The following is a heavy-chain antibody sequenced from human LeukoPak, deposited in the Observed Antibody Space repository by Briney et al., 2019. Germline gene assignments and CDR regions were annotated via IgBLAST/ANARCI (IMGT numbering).Heavy chain of an antibody. CDR3: ARQLRNYDILTGYSYYFDY. Sequence: SGTLSLTCTVSGGSISSSSYYWGWIRQPPGKGLEWIGSIYYSGSTYYNPSLKSRVTISVDTSKNQFSLKLSSVTAADTAVYYCARQLRNYDILTGYSYYFDYWGQGTLVTVSS. J-gene: IGHJ4*02. CDR1: GGSISSSSYY. V-gene: IGHV4-39*01. D-gene: IGHD3-9*01. CDR2: IYYSGST.